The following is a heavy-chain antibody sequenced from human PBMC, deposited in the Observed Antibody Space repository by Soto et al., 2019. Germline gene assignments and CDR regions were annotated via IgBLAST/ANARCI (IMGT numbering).Heavy chain of an antibody. V-gene: IGHV3-48*01. CDR1: GFTFSSYS. CDR2: ISSSSSTI. J-gene: IGHJ5*02. D-gene: IGHD2-15*01. CDR3: ARDEGYCSGGSCYPGHNWFDP. Sequence: GGSLRLSCAASGFTFSSYSMNWVRQAPGKGLEWVSYISSSSSTIYYADSVKGRFTISRDNAKNSLYLQMNSLRAEDTAVYYCARDEGYCSGGSCYPGHNWFDPWGQGTLVTVSS.